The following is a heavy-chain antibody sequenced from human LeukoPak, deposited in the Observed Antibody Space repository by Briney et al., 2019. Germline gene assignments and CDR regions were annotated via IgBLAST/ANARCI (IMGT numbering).Heavy chain of an antibody. CDR3: AKVSDSSGYYYYFDY. V-gene: IGHV3-23*01. CDR1: GFTFSSYA. CDR2: ISGSGGST. J-gene: IGHJ4*02. D-gene: IGHD3-22*01. Sequence: GGSLRLSCAASGFTFSSYAMSWVRQAPGKGLEWVSAISGSGGSTYYADSVKGRFTISRDNSKNTLYLQMNSLRAEDTAVYYCAKVSDSSGYYYYFDYWGQGTLITVSS.